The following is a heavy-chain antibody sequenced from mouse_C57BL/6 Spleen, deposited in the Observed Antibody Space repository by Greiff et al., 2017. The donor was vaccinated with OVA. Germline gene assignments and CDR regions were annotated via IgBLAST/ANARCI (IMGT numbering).Heavy chain of an antibody. D-gene: IGHD1-1*01. CDR1: GYSITSGYY. CDR2: ISYDGSN. V-gene: IGHV3-6*01. Sequence: EVQLQESGPGLVKPSQSLSLTCSVTGYSITSGYYWNWIRQFPGNKLEWMGYISYDGSNNYNPSLKNRISITRDTSKNQFFLKLNSVTTEDTATYYCAVPLYYASSYWYFDVWGTGTTVTVSS. J-gene: IGHJ1*03. CDR3: AVPLYYASSYWYFDV.